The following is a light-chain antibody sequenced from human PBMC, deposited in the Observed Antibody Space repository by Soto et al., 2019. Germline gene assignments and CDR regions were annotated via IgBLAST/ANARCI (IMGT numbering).Light chain of an antibody. CDR3: HQYHNYPVT. CDR1: QSVSTW. J-gene: IGKJ4*01. V-gene: IGKV1-5*03. CDR2: QAS. Sequence: DIQMTQSPSTLAASVGDRVTITCRATQSVSTWLAWYQQKPGKAPKLLIHQASPIVNGVTSRFSGSGSRTYFTLTISTLQPDDCATYYFHQYHNYPVTCGGGTVVEIK.